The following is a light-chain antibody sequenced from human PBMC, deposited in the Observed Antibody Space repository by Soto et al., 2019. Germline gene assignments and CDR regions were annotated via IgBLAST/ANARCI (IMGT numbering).Light chain of an antibody. Sequence: DIQMTQSPSSLSACVGDRVAITCRASQSISSYLNWYQQKPGKAHKLLIYAASSLQSGVPSRFSGSGSGTDFTLTISSLQPEDFATYYCQQSYSTPRTFGQGNNGDI. CDR1: QSISSY. J-gene: IGKJ1*01. V-gene: IGKV1-39*01. CDR3: QQSYSTPRT. CDR2: AAS.